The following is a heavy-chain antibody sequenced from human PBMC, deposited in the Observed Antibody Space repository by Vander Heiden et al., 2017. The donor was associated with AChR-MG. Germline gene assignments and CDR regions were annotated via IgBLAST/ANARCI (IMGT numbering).Heavy chain of an antibody. CDR1: GFTFSTYE. Sequence: EVQLVESGGGSVQPGGSLRLSCVASGFTFSTYEMNWVRQAPGKGLEWVSYISSSGITMSYADSVKGRFTVSSDNAKNSVYLQMNSLRAEDTAVYYCARNSRAGSMGYWGQGTLVTVSS. D-gene: IGHD2-2*01. V-gene: IGHV3-48*03. CDR2: ISSSGITM. J-gene: IGHJ4*02. CDR3: ARNSRAGSMGY.